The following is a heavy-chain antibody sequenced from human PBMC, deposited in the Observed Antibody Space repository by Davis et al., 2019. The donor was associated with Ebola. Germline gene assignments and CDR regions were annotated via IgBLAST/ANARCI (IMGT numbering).Heavy chain of an antibody. V-gene: IGHV3-48*03. CDR3: VPGTWI. Sequence: PGGSLRLSCAASGFTFPTSGINWVRQAPGKGLEWFSYISDSGSTTYYTDSVKGRFTISRDNAKNSLYLQMNTLRVEDTAIYYCVPGTWIRGQGTLVTVSS. D-gene: IGHD5-18*01. CDR1: GFTFPTSG. J-gene: IGHJ4*02. CDR2: ISDSGSTT.